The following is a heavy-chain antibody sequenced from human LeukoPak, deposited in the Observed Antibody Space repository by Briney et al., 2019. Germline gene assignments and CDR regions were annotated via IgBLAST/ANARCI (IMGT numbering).Heavy chain of an antibody. CDR2: IYHSGST. Sequence: SGTLSLTCAVSGASISSSNWWSWVRQTPGKGLEWLAEIYHSGSTNYNPSLKSRVTISVDKSKNQFSLKLTSVTAADTAVYFCAREGYRGAWFDPWGQGTLVTVSS. V-gene: IGHV4-4*02. J-gene: IGHJ5*02. CDR3: AREGYRGAWFDP. CDR1: GASISSSNW. D-gene: IGHD3-10*01.